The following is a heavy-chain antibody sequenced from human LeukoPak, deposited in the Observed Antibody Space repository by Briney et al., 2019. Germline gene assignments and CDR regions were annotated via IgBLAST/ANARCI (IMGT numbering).Heavy chain of an antibody. CDR1: GYTFTSYG. CDR2: ISAYNGNT. V-gene: IGHV1-18*01. CDR3: ARDSPTTVVTRDYYYGMDV. J-gene: IGHJ6*02. Sequence: GASVKVSCKASGYTFTSYGISWVRQAPGQGLEWMGWISAYNGNTNYAQKLQGRVTMTTDTSTSTAYMELRSLRSDDTAVYYCARDSPTTVVTRDYYYGMDVWSQGTTVTVSS. D-gene: IGHD4-23*01.